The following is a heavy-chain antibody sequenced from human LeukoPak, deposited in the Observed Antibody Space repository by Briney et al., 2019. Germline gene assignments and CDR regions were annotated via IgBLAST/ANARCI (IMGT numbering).Heavy chain of an antibody. CDR1: GYTFTSYG. D-gene: IGHD6-13*01. V-gene: IGHV1-18*01. CDR2: ISAYNGNT. J-gene: IGHJ6*02. Sequence: ASVKVSCKASGYTFTSYGISWVRQAPGQGLEWMGWISAYNGNTNYAQKLQGRVTMTTDTSTSTAYMELRSLRSDDTAVYYCARRRYSSSPKDDSDYYYYGMDVWGQGTTVTVSS. CDR3: ARRRYSSSPKDDSDYYYYGMDV.